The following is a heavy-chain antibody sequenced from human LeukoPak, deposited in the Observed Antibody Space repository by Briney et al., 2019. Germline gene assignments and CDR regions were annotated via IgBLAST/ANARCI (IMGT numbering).Heavy chain of an antibody. V-gene: IGHV4-59*08. CDR2: IYYSGST. D-gene: IGHD3-22*01. Sequence: SETLSLTCTVSGGSISSYYWSWIRQPPGKGLEWIGYIYYSGSTNYNPSLKSRVTISVDTSKNQFSLKLSSVTAADTAVYYCAGTFITMMLPYYYGMDVWGQGTTVTVSS. J-gene: IGHJ6*02. CDR1: GGSISSYY. CDR3: AGTFITMMLPYYYGMDV.